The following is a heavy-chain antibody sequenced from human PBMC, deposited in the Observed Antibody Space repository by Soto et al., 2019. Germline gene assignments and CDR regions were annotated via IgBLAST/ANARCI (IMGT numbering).Heavy chain of an antibody. Sequence: QLHLQESGPGLVKPSETLSLTCTVSGGSFSSSSYFWGWIRQPPGKGLEWIGSIYYSGSTYYDPSHKSRVTISVDTSKNQFFLKMSSVTAADAAVYYCARLGYSTGWYDYWAQGTLVTVSS. CDR3: ARLGYSTGWYDY. V-gene: IGHV4-39*01. CDR1: GGSFSSSSYF. D-gene: IGHD6-13*01. CDR2: IYYSGST. J-gene: IGHJ4*02.